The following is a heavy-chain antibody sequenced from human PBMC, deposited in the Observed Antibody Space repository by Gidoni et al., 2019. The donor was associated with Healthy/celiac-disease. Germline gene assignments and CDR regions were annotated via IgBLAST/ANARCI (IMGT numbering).Heavy chain of an antibody. CDR1: GFTFSSYA. CDR3: ARMYSGYDGTDVDY. J-gene: IGHJ4*02. D-gene: IGHD5-12*01. Sequence: QVQLVESGGGVVQPGRSLRPSCAASGFTFSSYAMHWVRQAPGKGLEWVAVISYDGSNKYYADSVKGRFTISRDNSKNTLYLQMNSLRAEDTAVYYCARMYSGYDGTDVDYWGQGTLVTVSS. V-gene: IGHV3-30*04. CDR2: ISYDGSNK.